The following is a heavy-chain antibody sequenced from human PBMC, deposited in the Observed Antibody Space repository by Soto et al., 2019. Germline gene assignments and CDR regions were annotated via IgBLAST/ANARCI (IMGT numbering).Heavy chain of an antibody. CDR1: GGSISSGGYS. V-gene: IGHV4-30-2*01. Sequence: QLQLQESGSGLVKPSQTLSLTCAVSGGSISSGGYSWSWIRQPPGKGLEWIGYIYHSGSTYYNPSLKSRVTISVDRSKNQVSPEVSSVTAADTAVYYCARGGVDYYDSSGYYFSPYYFDYWGQGTLVTVSS. J-gene: IGHJ4*02. CDR3: ARGGVDYYDSSGYYFSPYYFDY. CDR2: IYHSGST. D-gene: IGHD3-22*01.